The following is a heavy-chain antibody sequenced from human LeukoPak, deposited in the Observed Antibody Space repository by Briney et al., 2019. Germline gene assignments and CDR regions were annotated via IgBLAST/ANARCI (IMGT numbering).Heavy chain of an antibody. J-gene: IGHJ4*02. CDR2: IYYSGST. D-gene: IGHD6-13*01. V-gene: IGHV4-30-4*08. CDR1: GGSISSGDYY. CDR3: ARLDGIAAAGTDVY. Sequence: PSETLSLTYTVSGGSISSGDYYWSWIRQPPGKGLEWIGYIYYSGSTNYNPSLKSRVTISVDTSKNQFSLKLSSVTAADTAVYYCARLDGIAAAGTDVYWGQGTLVTVSS.